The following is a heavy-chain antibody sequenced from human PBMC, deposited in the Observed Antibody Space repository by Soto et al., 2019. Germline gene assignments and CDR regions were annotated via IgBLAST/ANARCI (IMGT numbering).Heavy chain of an antibody. CDR3: ARDTGKGYNYDSRRRGMNYYYYGMDV. CDR1: GDSVSSNSAA. V-gene: IGHV6-1*01. CDR2: TYYRPKWYN. J-gene: IGHJ6*02. Sequence: SQTLSLTCAISGDSVSSNSAAWNWIRQSPSRGLEWLGRTYYRPKWYNDYAVSVKCRITVNPDTSKNQFSLQLNSVTPEDTAVYYCARDTGKGYNYDSRRRGMNYYYYGMDVWGQGTTVTLSS. D-gene: IGHD3-22*01.